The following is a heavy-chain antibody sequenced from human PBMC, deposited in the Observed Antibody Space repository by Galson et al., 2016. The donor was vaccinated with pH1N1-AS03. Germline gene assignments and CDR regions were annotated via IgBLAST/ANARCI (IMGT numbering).Heavy chain of an antibody. Sequence: SGFTFTSSWMHWVRQAPGKGLVWVSHINEDGSTTRYADSVKGRFTISRDNAKSTLYLQMNSLRAEDTAVYFCVREQGGSDDYWGQGTLVTVSS. CDR3: VREQGGSDDY. D-gene: IGHD1-26*01. J-gene: IGHJ4*02. CDR1: GFTFTSSW. V-gene: IGHV3-74*01. CDR2: INEDGSTT.